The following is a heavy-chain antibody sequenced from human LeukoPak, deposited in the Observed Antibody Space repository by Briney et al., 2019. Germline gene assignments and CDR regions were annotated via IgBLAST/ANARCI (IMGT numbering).Heavy chain of an antibody. J-gene: IGHJ3*02. CDR1: GGSISSYY. V-gene: IGHV4-59*01. CDR3: ARLITYYYGSGSPPTSAFDI. D-gene: IGHD3-10*01. Sequence: KPSQTLSLTCTVSGGSISSYYWSWIRQPPGKGLEWIGYIYYSGSTNYNPSPKSRVTISVDTSKNQFSLKLSSVTAADTAVYYCARLITYYYGSGSPPTSAFDIWGQGTMVTVSS. CDR2: IYYSGST.